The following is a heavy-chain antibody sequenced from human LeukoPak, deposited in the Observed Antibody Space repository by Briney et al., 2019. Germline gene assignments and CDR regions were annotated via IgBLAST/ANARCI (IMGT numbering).Heavy chain of an antibody. V-gene: IGHV3-23*01. CDR3: AKDTDLMVWSHHYYYMDV. Sequence: GGSLRLSCAASGFTFSRYAMSWVRQAPGKGLEWVSAISGSGGSTYYADSVKGRFTISRDNSKNTLYLQMNSLRAEDTAVYYCAKDTDLMVWSHHYYYMDVWGKGTTVTVSS. CDR2: ISGSGGST. D-gene: IGHD2-8*01. CDR1: GFTFSRYA. J-gene: IGHJ6*03.